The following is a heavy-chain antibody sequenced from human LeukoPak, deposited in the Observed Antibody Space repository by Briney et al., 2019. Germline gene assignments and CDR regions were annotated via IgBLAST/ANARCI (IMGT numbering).Heavy chain of an antibody. V-gene: IGHV4-59*12. CDR3: ARLIFYTSGSYYNWFDP. J-gene: IGHJ5*02. D-gene: IGHD3-10*01. CDR2: VYYSGST. CDR1: GDSITNYY. Sequence: SETLSLTCTVPGDSITNYYWNWIRQPPGKGLEWVGYVYYSGSTNYNPSLKSRVTISVDTSKNQFSLKLSSVTAADTAVYYCARLIFYTSGSYYNWFDPWGQGTLVTVSS.